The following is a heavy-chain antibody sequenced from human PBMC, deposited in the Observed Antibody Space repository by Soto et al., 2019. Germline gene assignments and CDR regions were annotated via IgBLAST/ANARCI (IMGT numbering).Heavy chain of an antibody. Sequence: KSSETLSLTCTVSGGSISSSSYYWGWIRQPPGKGLEWIGSIYYSGSTYYNPSLKSRVTISVDTSKNQFSLKLSSVTAADTAVYYCATELRYYYYYYGMDVWGQGTTVTVSS. CDR2: IYYSGST. CDR1: GGSISSSSYY. D-gene: IGHD1-7*01. CDR3: ATELRYYYYYYGMDV. V-gene: IGHV4-39*01. J-gene: IGHJ6*02.